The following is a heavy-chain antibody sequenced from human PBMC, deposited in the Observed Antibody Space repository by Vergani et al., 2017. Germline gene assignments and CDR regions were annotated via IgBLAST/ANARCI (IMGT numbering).Heavy chain of an antibody. CDR2: ISYDGSNK. D-gene: IGHD2-2*01. CDR1: GFTFSSYG. CDR3: AKPKYCSSTSCYYFDY. Sequence: QVQLVESGGGVVQPGRSLRLSCAASGFTFSSYGMHWVRQAPGKGLEWVAVISYDGSNKYYADSVKGRFTISRDNSKNTLYLQMNSLRAEDTAVYYCAKPKYCSSTSCYYFDYWGQGTLVTVSS. J-gene: IGHJ4*02. V-gene: IGHV3-30*18.